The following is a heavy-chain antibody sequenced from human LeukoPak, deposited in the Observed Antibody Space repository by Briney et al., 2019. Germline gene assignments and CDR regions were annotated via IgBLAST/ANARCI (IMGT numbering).Heavy chain of an antibody. D-gene: IGHD3-9*01. J-gene: IGHJ4*02. Sequence: GGSLRLSCAASGFTFSSYAMSWVRQAPGKGLEWVSAISGSGGSTYYADSVKGRFTISRDNSKNTLYLQMNSLRAEDTAVYYCAKDLRNYDILTGYSAFDYWGQGTLVTVSS. CDR1: GFTFSSYA. CDR2: ISGSGGST. V-gene: IGHV3-23*01. CDR3: AKDLRNYDILTGYSAFDY.